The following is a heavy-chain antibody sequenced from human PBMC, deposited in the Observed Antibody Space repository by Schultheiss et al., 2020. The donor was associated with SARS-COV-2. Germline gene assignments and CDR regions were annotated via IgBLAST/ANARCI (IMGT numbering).Heavy chain of an antibody. CDR3: ARSWSGYYHFDY. CDR2: ISNNGDDT. CDR1: GFTFGTYA. V-gene: IGHV3-64D*08. D-gene: IGHD3-3*01. Sequence: AGSLRLSCSASGFTFGTYAMHWVRQAPGQGLEYVSAISNNGDDTYYADSVKGRFIISRDNYKNTLYLQISSLRVDDTAVYYCARSWSGYYHFDYWGQGTLVTVSS. J-gene: IGHJ4*02.